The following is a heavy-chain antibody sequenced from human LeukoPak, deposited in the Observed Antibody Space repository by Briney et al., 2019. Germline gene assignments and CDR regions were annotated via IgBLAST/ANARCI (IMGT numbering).Heavy chain of an antibody. Sequence: GGSLRLSCAASGFTFSSYGIHWVRQAPGKGLEWVAVIWYDGSNKYYADSVKGRFTISRDNSKNTLYLQMNSLRAEDTAVYYCARDHSSGWYSDYFDYWGQGTLVTVSS. J-gene: IGHJ4*02. CDR3: ARDHSSGWYSDYFDY. CDR2: IWYDGSNK. CDR1: GFTFSSYG. V-gene: IGHV3-33*01. D-gene: IGHD6-19*01.